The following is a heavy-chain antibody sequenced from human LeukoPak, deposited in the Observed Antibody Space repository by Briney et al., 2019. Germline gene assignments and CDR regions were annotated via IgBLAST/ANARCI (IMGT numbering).Heavy chain of an antibody. CDR3: ARGPPNYYYESSGYDSYYFDY. D-gene: IGHD3-22*01. Sequence: GGSLTLSCAVSAFRFSASAMNWVRQAPGRGLEWVSSIDPSGYTTFYAASVKGRFTISRDNAKNSLYLQMNSLRAEDMAVQYSARGPPNYYYESSGYDSYYFDYWGQGTLVTVSS. CDR2: IDPSGYTT. CDR1: AFRFSASA. J-gene: IGHJ4*02. V-gene: IGHV3-21*01.